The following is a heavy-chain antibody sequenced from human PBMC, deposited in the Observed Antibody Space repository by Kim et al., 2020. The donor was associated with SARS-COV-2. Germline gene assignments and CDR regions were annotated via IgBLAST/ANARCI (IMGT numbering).Heavy chain of an antibody. CDR1: GFTFSCYA. CDR3: AKDVGYYSSMDV. V-gene: IGHV3-23*01. D-gene: IGHD6-13*01. Sequence: GGSLRLSCVASGFTFSCYAMSWVRQVPGKGPEWVSSIRHDGTSTHYANSVKGRFTISRDNSKNTLYLQLNSLRGEDTALYYCAKDVGYYSSMDVWGQWTT. J-gene: IGHJ6*02. CDR2: IRHDGTST.